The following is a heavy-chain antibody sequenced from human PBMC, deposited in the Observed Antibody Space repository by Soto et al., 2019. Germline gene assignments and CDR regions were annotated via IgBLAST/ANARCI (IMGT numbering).Heavy chain of an antibody. CDR1: GFSFSGYA. D-gene: IGHD6-13*01. Sequence: EAQLLESGGSLVQPGGSLRLSCAASGFSFSGYAMNWVLQAPGKGLEWVSIISGAGDRTYYADSVKGRFTISRDNSKNTLYLQMNSLSAEATAVYHCAKATRGPLSSRSSDANHFDSWGLGTLVAVSS. J-gene: IGHJ4*02. CDR2: ISGAGDRT. CDR3: AKATRGPLSSRSSDANHFDS. V-gene: IGHV3-23*01.